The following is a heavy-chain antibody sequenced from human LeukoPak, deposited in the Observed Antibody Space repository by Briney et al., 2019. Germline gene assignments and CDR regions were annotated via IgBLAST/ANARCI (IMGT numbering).Heavy chain of an antibody. V-gene: IGHV3-7*05. Sequence: PGGSLRLSCAASGFTFSGYWMSWVRQAPGKGLEWVANIKQDGSMKFYVDSVKGRFTISRDNAKDSLYLQMNSLRAEDTAVYYCARFPSIVATPNDAFDIWGQGTMVTVSS. D-gene: IGHD5-12*01. CDR3: ARFPSIVATPNDAFDI. CDR2: IKQDGSMK. J-gene: IGHJ3*02. CDR1: GFTFSGYW.